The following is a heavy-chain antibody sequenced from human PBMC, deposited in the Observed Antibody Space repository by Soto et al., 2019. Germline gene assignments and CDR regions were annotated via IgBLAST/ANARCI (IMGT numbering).Heavy chain of an antibody. CDR3: TTGARNYYDSSGYYRLLY. J-gene: IGHJ4*02. D-gene: IGHD3-22*01. CDR1: GFTFSNAW. CDR2: IKSKTDGGTT. Sequence: EVQLVESGGGLVKPGGSLRLSCAASGFTFSNAWMNWVRQAPGKGLEWVGRIKSKTDGGTTDYAAPVKGRFTISRDDSKNTLYLQMNSLKTEDTAVYYCTTGARNYYDSSGYYRLLYWGQGTLVTVSS. V-gene: IGHV3-15*07.